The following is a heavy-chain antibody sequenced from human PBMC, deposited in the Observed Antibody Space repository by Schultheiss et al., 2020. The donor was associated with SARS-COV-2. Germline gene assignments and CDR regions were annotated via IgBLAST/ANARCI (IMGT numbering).Heavy chain of an antibody. V-gene: IGHV4-59*08. CDR1: GGSISSYY. CDR2: IYYSGST. D-gene: IGHD1-26*01. J-gene: IGHJ4*02. Sequence: SETLSLTCTVSGGSISSYYWSWIRQPPGKGLEWIGYIYYSGSTNYNPSLKSRVTISVDTSKNQFSLKLNSVTAADTAVYYCARQGDGSYRTFDYWGQGTLVTVSS. CDR3: ARQGDGSYRTFDY.